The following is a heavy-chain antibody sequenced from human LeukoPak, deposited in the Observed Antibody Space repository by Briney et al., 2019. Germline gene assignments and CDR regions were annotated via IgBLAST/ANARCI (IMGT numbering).Heavy chain of an antibody. V-gene: IGHV1-18*01. CDR3: ASSLGAAAGFLLDY. CDR2: ISAYNGNT. J-gene: IGHJ4*02. CDR1: GGTFSSYA. Sequence: GASVKVSCKASGGTFSSYAISWVRQAPGQGLEWMGWISAYNGNTNYAQKLQGRVTMTTDTSTSTAYMELRSLRSDDTAVYYCASSLGAAAGFLLDYWGQGTLVTVSS. D-gene: IGHD6-13*01.